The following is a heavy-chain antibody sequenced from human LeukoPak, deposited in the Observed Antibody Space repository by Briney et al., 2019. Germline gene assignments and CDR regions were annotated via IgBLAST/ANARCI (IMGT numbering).Heavy chain of an antibody. Sequence: ESAVTVSRPSSGYTFTGYYRHGVRQAPGQGLDWMGWINPNSGGTNYEQKFQGRVTMTRDTYISTAYMELSRLRSDDTAVYYCARVHCRERREGFDYWGQGTLVTVSS. CDR2: INPNSGGT. CDR1: GYTFTGYY. V-gene: IGHV1-2*02. J-gene: IGHJ4*02. D-gene: IGHD1-26*01. CDR3: ARVHCRERREGFDY.